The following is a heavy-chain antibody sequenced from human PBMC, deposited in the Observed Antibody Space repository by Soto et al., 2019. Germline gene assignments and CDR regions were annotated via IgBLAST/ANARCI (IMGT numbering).Heavy chain of an antibody. CDR2: MNPNRTNT. J-gene: IGHJ5*02. D-gene: IGHD2-2*01. CDR1: GYTFTTYD. Sequence: ASVKVSCKASGYTFTTYDINWVRQAPGQGLEWMGWMNPNRTNTGYAEKFQGRVTMTRDTSISTAYMELSSLRYGDTAVYSCGRGGFLSHDHVIIAPATLGFDPWGQGTLVTVSS. CDR3: GRGGFLSHDHVIIAPATLGFDP. V-gene: IGHV1-8*01.